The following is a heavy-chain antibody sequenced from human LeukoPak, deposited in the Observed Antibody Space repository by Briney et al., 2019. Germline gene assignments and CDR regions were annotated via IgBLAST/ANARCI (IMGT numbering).Heavy chain of an antibody. J-gene: IGHJ4*02. D-gene: IGHD4-11*01. V-gene: IGHV4-59*12. CDR2: IYNSGST. Sequence: SETLSLTCTVSGASLSTDYWGWIRQPPGKGLEWIGYIYNSGSTNYNPSPRSRVTILVDTSKNQFSLKLTSVTAADTAVYFCARGTSIVTVTIRYFDYWGQGTLVTVSS. CDR3: ARGTSIVTVTIRYFDY. CDR1: GASLSTDY.